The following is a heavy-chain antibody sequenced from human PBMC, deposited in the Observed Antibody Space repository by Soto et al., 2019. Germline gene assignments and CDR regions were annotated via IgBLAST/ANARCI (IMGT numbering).Heavy chain of an antibody. D-gene: IGHD7-27*01. CDR2: IYKSATT. Sequence: SETLSLTCSVSGDSISNLDYFWAWIRQPPGQALEYIGYIYKSATTYYNPSFESRVAISVDTSKSRFSLNVTSVTAADTAVYFCARGRYCLTGRCFPNWFDSWGQGALVTVSS. CDR1: GDSISNLDYF. J-gene: IGHJ5*01. CDR3: ARGRYCLTGRCFPNWFDS. V-gene: IGHV4-30-4*01.